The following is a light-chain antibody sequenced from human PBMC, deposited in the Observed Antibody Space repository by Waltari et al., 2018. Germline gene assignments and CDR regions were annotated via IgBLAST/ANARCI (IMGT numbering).Light chain of an antibody. CDR1: PVAVTSAYY. V-gene: IGLV7-43*01. CDR2: TAI. CDR3: LLYNGGGWV. Sequence: QTVVTQEPSLTVSPGGTVTLTCPSSPVAVTSAYYPNWFQQKPGQAPRALIYTAINKHSWTPARFSGSLLGGKAALTLSGVQPEDEAEYYCLLYNGGGWVFGGGTQLTVL. J-gene: IGLJ3*02.